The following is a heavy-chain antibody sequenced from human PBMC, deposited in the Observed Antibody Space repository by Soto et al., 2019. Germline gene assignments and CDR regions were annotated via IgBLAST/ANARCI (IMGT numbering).Heavy chain of an antibody. CDR1: GGSISSSSYY. V-gene: IGHV4-39*01. D-gene: IGHD1-26*01. J-gene: IGHJ5*02. Sequence: QLQLQESGPGLVKPSETLSLTCTVSGGSISSSSYYWGWIRQPPGKGLEWIGSIYYSGSTYYNPSLKSRVTISVVPSRNQFSLKLSSVPAADTAVYYCARRYSGSYYIWFDPWGQGTLVTVSS. CDR2: IYYSGST. CDR3: ARRYSGSYYIWFDP.